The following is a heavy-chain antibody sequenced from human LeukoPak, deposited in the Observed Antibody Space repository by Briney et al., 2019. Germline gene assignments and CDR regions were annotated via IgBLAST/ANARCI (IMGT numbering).Heavy chain of an antibody. CDR3: ARTLIDIVVVPAAIPYFDY. CDR2: ISGSGGGT. V-gene: IGHV3-23*01. J-gene: IGHJ4*02. Sequence: PGGSLRLSCAVSGITLSNYGMSWVRQAPGKGLEWVAGISGSGGGTNYADSVKGRFTISRDNPRNALYLQMNSLRAEDTAVYYCARTLIDIVVVPAAIPYFDYWGQGTLVTVSS. CDR1: GITLSNYG. D-gene: IGHD2-2*02.